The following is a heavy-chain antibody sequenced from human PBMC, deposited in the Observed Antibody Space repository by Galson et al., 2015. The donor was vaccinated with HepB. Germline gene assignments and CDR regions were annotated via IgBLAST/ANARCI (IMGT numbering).Heavy chain of an antibody. CDR1: GYTFTGYY. J-gene: IGHJ6*03. Sequence: SVKVSCKASGYTFTGYYMHWVRQAPGQGLEWMGRINPNSGGTNYAQKFQGRVTMTRDTSISTAYMELSRLRSDDTAVYYCARDRAWGIFGVVNNSYYYYYYMDVWGKGTTVTVSS. D-gene: IGHD3-3*01. V-gene: IGHV1-2*06. CDR2: INPNSGGT. CDR3: ARDRAWGIFGVVNNSYYYYYYMDV.